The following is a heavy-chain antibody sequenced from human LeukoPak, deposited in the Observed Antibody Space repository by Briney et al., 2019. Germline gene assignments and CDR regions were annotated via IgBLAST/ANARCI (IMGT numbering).Heavy chain of an antibody. CDR1: GFTFSDYY. J-gene: IGHJ6*04. V-gene: IGHV3-11*04. CDR3: ARNLGSDYAMDV. CDR2: ITESGSAI. D-gene: IGHD6-6*01. Sequence: GSLRLSCAASGFTFSDYYMNWIRQAPGKGLEWVSYITESGSAIYSADSVKGRFTISRDNTKNSLYLQMNSLRAEDTAVYYCARNLGSDYAMDVWGKGTTVTVSS.